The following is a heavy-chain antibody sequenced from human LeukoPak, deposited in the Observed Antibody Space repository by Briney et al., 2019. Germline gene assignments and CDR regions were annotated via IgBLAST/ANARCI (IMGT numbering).Heavy chain of an antibody. CDR1: GGSISSNY. V-gene: IGHV4-4*07. CDR2: IYTSGSS. J-gene: IGHJ4*02. Sequence: SKTLSLTCSVSGGSISSNYWSWIRQPAGKGLEWIGHIYTSGSSSYNPSLKSRVTMSVDTSKNQFSLKMTSVTAADTAVYYCARDGGGVVSYFDKWGQGTLVTVSS. CDR3: ARDGGGVVSYFDK. D-gene: IGHD3-3*01.